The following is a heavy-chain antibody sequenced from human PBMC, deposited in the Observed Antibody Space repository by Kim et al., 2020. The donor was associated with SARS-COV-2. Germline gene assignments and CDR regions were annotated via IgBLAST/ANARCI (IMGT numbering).Heavy chain of an antibody. CDR3: RKARGTWGGWHLDY. V-gene: IGHV3-23*01. CDR2: ISNSGTST. J-gene: IGHJ4*02. CDR1: GFTFSTYA. D-gene: IGHD1-7*01. Sequence: GGSLRLSCAASGFTFSTYAMTWVRQAPGKGLEWVSTISNSGTSTYYGDSGKGRFTISGANSKNTWYLQIASLGAEDRAEYYGRKARGTWGGWHLDYWGKG.